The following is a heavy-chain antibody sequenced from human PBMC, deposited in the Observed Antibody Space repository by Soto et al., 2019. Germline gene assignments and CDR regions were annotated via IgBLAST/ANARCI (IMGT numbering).Heavy chain of an antibody. CDR3: ASSYGSGYRAFDY. CDR2: VNPIVSMS. J-gene: IGHJ4*02. D-gene: IGHD3-10*01. V-gene: IGHV1-69*02. CDR1: GDTFNFYS. Sequence: QVQLVQSGAEVKRHGSSLKGSCKASGDTFNFYSITWVRQAPGLGLEWMGRVNPIVSMSNYAQKFQGRVTMTADKSTSTAYMELSSLRSEDTAIYYCASSYGSGYRAFDYWGQGALVTVSS.